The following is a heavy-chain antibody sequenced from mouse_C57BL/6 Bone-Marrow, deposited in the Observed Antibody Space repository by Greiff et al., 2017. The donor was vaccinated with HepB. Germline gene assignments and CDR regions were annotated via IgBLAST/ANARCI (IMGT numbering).Heavy chain of an antibody. CDR2: IDPANGNT. D-gene: IGHD2-1*01. CDR3: AREVLLYYYAMDY. V-gene: IGHV14-3*01. CDR1: GFNIKNTY. Sequence: EVKLEESVAELVRPGASVKLSCTASGFNIKNTYMHWVKQRPEQGLELIGRIDPANGNTKYAPKFQGKATITADTSSNTAYLQLSSLTSEDTAIYYCAREVLLYYYAMDYWGQGTSVTVSS. J-gene: IGHJ4*01.